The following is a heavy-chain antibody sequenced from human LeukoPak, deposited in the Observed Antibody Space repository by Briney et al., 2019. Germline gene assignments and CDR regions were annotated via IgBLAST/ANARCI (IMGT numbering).Heavy chain of an antibody. V-gene: IGHV4-59*01. D-gene: IGHD6-19*01. CDR2: IYYSGST. Sequence: SETLSLTCTVSGGSISSYYWSWIRQPPGKGLEWIGYIYYSGSTNYNPSLKSRVTISVDTSKNQFSLKLSSVTAADTAVYYCARATGSGWYEIDYWGQGTLVTVSS. CDR1: GGSISSYY. CDR3: ARATGSGWYEIDY. J-gene: IGHJ4*02.